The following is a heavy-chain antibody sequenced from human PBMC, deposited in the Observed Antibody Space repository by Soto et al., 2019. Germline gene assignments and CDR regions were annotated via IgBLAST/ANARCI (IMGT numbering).Heavy chain of an antibody. CDR1: VFTFSSYG. CDR2: IWYDGSNK. CDR3: ARALKGRGLGGGY. D-gene: IGHD3-16*01. Sequence: QVQLVESGGGVVQPGRSLRLSCAASVFTFSSYGMHWVRQAPGKGLEWVAVIWYDGSNKYYADSVKGRFTISRDNSKNTRYLQMNSLRAEGTAVYYCARALKGRGLGGGYWGQGTLVTVSS. J-gene: IGHJ4*02. V-gene: IGHV3-33*01.